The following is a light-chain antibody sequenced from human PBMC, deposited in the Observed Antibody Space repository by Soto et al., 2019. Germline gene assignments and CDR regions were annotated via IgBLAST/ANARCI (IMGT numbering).Light chain of an antibody. CDR2: GNG. V-gene: IGLV1-40*01. CDR1: SSNIGAGYD. CDR3: QSYDSSLSGSEV. Sequence: SVLTQPPSVSGATGQRVTISCTGSSSNIGAGYDVHWYQQLPGTAPKLLIYGNGNRPSGVPDRFSGSKSGTSASLAITGLQAEDEADYYCQSYDSSLSGSEVFGTGTKVTVL. J-gene: IGLJ1*01.